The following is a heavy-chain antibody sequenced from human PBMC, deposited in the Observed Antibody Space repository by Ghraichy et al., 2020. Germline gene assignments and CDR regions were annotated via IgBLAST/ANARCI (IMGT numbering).Heavy chain of an antibody. V-gene: IGHV4-61*02. CDR2: IYTSGST. CDR1: GGSISSGSYY. J-gene: IGHJ4*02. CDR3: ARAGDDLKFDFDY. D-gene: IGHD5-24*01. Sequence: SETLSLTCTVSGGSISSGSYYWSWIRQPAGKGLEWIGRIYTSGSTNYNPSLKSRVTMSVDTSKNQFSLKLSSVTAADTAVYYCARAGDDLKFDFDYWGQGTLVTVSS.